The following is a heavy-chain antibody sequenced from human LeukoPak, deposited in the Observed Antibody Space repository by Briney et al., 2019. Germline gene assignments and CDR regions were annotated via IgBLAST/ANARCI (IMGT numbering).Heavy chain of an antibody. D-gene: IGHD3-10*01. V-gene: IGHV4-34*01. J-gene: IGHJ4*02. CDR1: GGSFSGYY. CDR3: ARTPCLGYYGSGSCYGRLDY. CDR2: INHSGGT. Sequence: SETLSLTCAVYGGSFSGYYWSWIRQPPVKGLEWIGEINHSGGTNYNPSLKSRVTISVDTSKNQFSLKLSSVTAADTAVYYCARTPCLGYYGSGSCYGRLDYWGQGTLVTVSS.